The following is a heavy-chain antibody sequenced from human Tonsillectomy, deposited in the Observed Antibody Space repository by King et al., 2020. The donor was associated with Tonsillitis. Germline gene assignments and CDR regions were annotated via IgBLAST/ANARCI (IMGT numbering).Heavy chain of an antibody. Sequence: VQLVESGGGVVQPGRSLRLSFAASGFTFSSSAMHWVRQAPGKGLEWVAVISEDGSRTYYADSVKGRFTIARENSKNTLSLQMNSLRAEDTAVYYCARVEMATIWYFDLWGRGTLVTVSS. D-gene: IGHD5-24*01. CDR3: ARVEMATIWYFDL. V-gene: IGHV3-30-3*01. CDR2: ISEDGSRT. J-gene: IGHJ2*01. CDR1: GFTFSSSA.